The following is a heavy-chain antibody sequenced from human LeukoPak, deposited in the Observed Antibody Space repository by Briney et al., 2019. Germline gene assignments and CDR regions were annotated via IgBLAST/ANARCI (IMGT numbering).Heavy chain of an antibody. D-gene: IGHD2/OR15-2a*01. V-gene: IGHV3-53*01. CDR1: GFTVGNNY. CDR3: ATNMGF. CDR2: IYSGGST. Sequence: GGSLRLSCAASGFTVGNNYMKWIRQAPGKGLEWVSLIYSGGSTNYADSVKGRFTISRDSSKNTLYLQMNSLRVEDTAVYYCATNMGFWGQGTLVTVSS. J-gene: IGHJ4*02.